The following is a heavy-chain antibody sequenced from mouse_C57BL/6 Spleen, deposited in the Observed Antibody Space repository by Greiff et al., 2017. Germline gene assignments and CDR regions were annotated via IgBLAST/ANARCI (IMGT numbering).Heavy chain of an antibody. Sequence: TASGVDFSRYWMSWVRRAPGKGLEWIGEINPDSSTINYAPSLKDKFIISRDNAKNTLYLQMSKVRSEDTALYYCARSEGWLLPDWYFDVWGTGTTVTVSS. V-gene: IGHV4-1*01. CDR2: INPDSSTI. D-gene: IGHD2-3*01. J-gene: IGHJ1*03. CDR1: GVDFSRYW. CDR3: ARSEGWLLPDWYFDV.